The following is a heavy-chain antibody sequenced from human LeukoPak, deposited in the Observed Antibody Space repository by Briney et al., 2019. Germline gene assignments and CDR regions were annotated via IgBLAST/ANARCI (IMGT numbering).Heavy chain of an antibody. CDR1: GFTFCDHI. CDR2: VSGSGSTV. Sequence: GGSLRLSCAASGFTFCDHIMNWVRQLPGKRLEWVAYVSGSGSTVYYADSVKGRFTISRDNGKSSLYLQMNSLRVEDTALYYCVRQFASWGQGTLVTVSS. J-gene: IGHJ4*02. V-gene: IGHV3-48*01. CDR3: VRQFAS.